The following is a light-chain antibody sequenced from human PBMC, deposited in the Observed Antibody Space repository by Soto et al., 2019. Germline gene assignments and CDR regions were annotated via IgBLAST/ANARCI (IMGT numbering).Light chain of an antibody. V-gene: IGKV1-5*01. Sequence: DIQITQSPSTLSASVGDRVTITCRASQSISRWLAWHQQTKGKAPRILIYDASNLQRGVPSGFRGSGSGTECTLPITRLQPEDFDTYYCQQYNDYSGMFGQGTKVDI. CDR1: QSISRW. J-gene: IGKJ1*01. CDR2: DAS. CDR3: QQYNDYSGM.